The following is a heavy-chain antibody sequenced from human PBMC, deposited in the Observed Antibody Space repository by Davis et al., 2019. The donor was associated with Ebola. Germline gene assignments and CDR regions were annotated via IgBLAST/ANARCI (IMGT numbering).Heavy chain of an antibody. Sequence: GESLKISCAASGFTFSSYAMSWVRQAPGKGLEWVSAISGSGGSTYYADSVKGRFTISRDNSNNTLYLQMNSLRAEDTAVYYCAKVLQATNILATTYYYYALDVWGQGTTVTVS. CDR2: ISGSGGST. CDR3: AKVLQATNILATTYYYYALDV. CDR1: GFTFSSYA. V-gene: IGHV3-23*01. D-gene: IGHD5-12*01. J-gene: IGHJ6*02.